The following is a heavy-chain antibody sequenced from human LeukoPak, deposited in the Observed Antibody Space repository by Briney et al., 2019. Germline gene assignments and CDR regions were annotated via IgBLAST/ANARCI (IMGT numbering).Heavy chain of an antibody. Sequence: GGSLRLSCAASGFTFSSYEMNWVRQAPGKGLEWVSSISSSSSYIYYADSVKGRFTISRDNAKNSLYLQMNSLRAEDTAVYYCARDLSGPRLSYYYYMDVWGKGTTVTISS. D-gene: IGHD2/OR15-2a*01. CDR1: GFTFSSYE. J-gene: IGHJ6*03. CDR3: ARDLSGPRLSYYYYMDV. V-gene: IGHV3-21*01. CDR2: ISSSSSYI.